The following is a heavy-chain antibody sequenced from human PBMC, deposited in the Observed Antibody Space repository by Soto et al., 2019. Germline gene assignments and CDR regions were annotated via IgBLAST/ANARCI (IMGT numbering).Heavy chain of an antibody. J-gene: IGHJ4*02. Sequence: SETLSLTCAVSGGAISTSDWWSWVRQPPGKGLEWIGEIDHTGSINHNPSLKSRVIISVDKSKNHFFLNLTSVTAADTALYFCARDPVRSCNDNYNNGRLWGQG. V-gene: IGHV4-4*02. CDR3: ARDPVRSCNDNYNNGRL. CDR2: IDHTGSI. CDR1: GGAISTSDW. D-gene: IGHD4-4*01.